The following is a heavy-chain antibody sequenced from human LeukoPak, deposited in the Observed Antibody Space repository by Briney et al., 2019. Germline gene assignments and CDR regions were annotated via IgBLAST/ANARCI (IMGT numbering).Heavy chain of an antibody. Sequence: SGGSLRLSCAASGFTFSSHWMTWVRQAPGKGLEWVANIKQDTSETHYVDSVKGRFTISRDNAKNSLYLQMNSLRVEDTAVYYCAREGKGYGGKDYWGQGTLVTVSS. CDR1: GFTFSSHW. D-gene: IGHD4-23*01. CDR2: IKQDTSET. CDR3: AREGKGYGGKDY. V-gene: IGHV3-7*05. J-gene: IGHJ4*02.